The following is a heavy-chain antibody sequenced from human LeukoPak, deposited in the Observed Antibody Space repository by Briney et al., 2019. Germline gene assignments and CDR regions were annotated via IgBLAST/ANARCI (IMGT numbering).Heavy chain of an antibody. V-gene: IGHV3-11*04. CDR3: AKDRTRETFDY. CDR2: ISSGGNTI. D-gene: IGHD1-1*01. CDR1: GFTFSDYY. J-gene: IGHJ4*02. Sequence: GESLRLSCAASGFTFSDYYMSWIRQAPGRGLEWVSFISSGGNTINYADSVKGRFTISRDNAKNSLYLQMNSLRAEDTAVYYCAKDRTRETFDYWGRGTLVTVSS.